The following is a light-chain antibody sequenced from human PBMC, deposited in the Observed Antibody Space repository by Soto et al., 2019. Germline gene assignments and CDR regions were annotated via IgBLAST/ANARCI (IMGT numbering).Light chain of an antibody. V-gene: IGKV3-11*01. Sequence: EIVLTQSPGTLSLSPGERATLSCRAIQSVNNRYLAWYQRKPGQAPRLLIYDASNRATGIPARFSGSGSGTDFTLTISSLEPEDFAVYYCQQRSIWPPITFGQGTRLENK. CDR1: QSVNNRY. CDR3: QQRSIWPPIT. CDR2: DAS. J-gene: IGKJ5*01.